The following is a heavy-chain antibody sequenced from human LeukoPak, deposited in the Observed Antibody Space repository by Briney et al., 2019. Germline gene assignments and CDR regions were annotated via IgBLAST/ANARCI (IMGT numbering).Heavy chain of an antibody. CDR3: ASKSSSWSFDY. Sequence: SETLSLTCTVSGASISNYYWNWVRQSPGKGLEWIGYIYYSGSTYYNPSLKSRVTISVDTSKNQFSLKLSSVTAADTAVYYCASKSSSWSFDYWGQGTLVTVSS. CDR2: IYYSGST. D-gene: IGHD6-13*01. V-gene: IGHV4-59*12. J-gene: IGHJ4*02. CDR1: GASISNYY.